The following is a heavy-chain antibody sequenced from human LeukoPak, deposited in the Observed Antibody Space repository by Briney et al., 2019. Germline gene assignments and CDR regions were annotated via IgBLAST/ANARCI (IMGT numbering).Heavy chain of an antibody. CDR2: ISSSSSSTI. CDR1: GFTFSSYS. Sequence: GGSLKLSCAASGFTFSSYSMNWVRQAPGKGLEWVSYISSSSSSTIYYADSVKGRFTISRDNAKNSLYLQMNSLRAEDTAVYYCARDYYDSSGYDYFDYWGQGTLVTVSS. CDR3: ARDYYDSSGYDYFDY. V-gene: IGHV3-48*01. J-gene: IGHJ4*02. D-gene: IGHD3-22*01.